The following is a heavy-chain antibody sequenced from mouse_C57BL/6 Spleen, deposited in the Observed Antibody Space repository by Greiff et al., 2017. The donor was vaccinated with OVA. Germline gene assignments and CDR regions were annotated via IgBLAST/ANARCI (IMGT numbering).Heavy chain of an antibody. J-gene: IGHJ3*01. D-gene: IGHD2-4*01. CDR1: GYAFSGYW. Sequence: VKLMESGAELVKPGASVKISCKASGYAFSGYWMNWVKQRPGKGLEWIGQIYPGDGDTNYNGKFKGKATLTADKSSSTAYMQLSSLTSEDSAVYFCARSGDYDDGFAYWGQGTLVTVSA. CDR3: ARSGDYDDGFAY. V-gene: IGHV1-80*01. CDR2: IYPGDGDT.